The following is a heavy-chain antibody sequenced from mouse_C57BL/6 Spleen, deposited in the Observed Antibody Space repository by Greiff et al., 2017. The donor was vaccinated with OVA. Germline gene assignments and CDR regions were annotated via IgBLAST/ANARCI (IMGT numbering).Heavy chain of an antibody. Sequence: QVQLQQSGPELVKPGASVKISCKASGYAFSSSWMNWVKQRPGKGLEWIGRIYPGDGDTNYNGKFKGKATLTADKSSSTAYMQLSSLPSEDSAVYFCAREGLRRDYYAMDYGGQGTSVTVSS. J-gene: IGHJ4*01. V-gene: IGHV1-82*01. CDR2: IYPGDGDT. CDR1: GYAFSSSW. D-gene: IGHD2-4*01. CDR3: AREGLRRDYYAMDY.